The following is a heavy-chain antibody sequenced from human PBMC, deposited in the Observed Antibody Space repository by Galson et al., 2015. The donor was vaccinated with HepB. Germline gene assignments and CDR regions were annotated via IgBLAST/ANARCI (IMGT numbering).Heavy chain of an antibody. J-gene: IGHJ6*02. D-gene: IGHD2-15*01. CDR1: GFSFSSYA. Sequence: SLRLSCAVSGFSFSSYAMHWVRQAPGKGLEWVAVIVHDGRNKYYADSVKGRFTISRDNSKNTLYVQMNSLRVEDTAVYYCAKGEARYCSGGSCYSPPYYGLDVWGQGTTVTVSS. V-gene: IGHV3-30*18. CDR2: IVHDGRNK. CDR3: AKGEARYCSGGSCYSPPYYGLDV.